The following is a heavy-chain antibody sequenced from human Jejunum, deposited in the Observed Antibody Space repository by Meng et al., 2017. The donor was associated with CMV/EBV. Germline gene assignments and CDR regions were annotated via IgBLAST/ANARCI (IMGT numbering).Heavy chain of an antibody. Sequence: SGKTSGYSSITCGCSWVRQAPGQGLEWMGWISTYHDDTKYAQNFQGRVTMTKDTTTTTAYMDLRSLTSDDTAVYYCARDVGGSIDHWGQGTLVTVSS. D-gene: IGHD3-10*01. J-gene: IGHJ4*02. V-gene: IGHV1-18*01. CDR3: ARDVGGSIDH. CDR1: GYSSITCG. CDR2: ISTYHDDT.